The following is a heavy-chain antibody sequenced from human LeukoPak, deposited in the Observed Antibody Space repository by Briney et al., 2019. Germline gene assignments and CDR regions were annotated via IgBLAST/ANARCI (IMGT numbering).Heavy chain of an antibody. Sequence: SETLSLTCTVSGGSISNYYWNWIRQPAGKGLEWIGRIDTSWSTNYNPSLKSRVTMSVDTSKNQFSLKVTSVTAADTAVYYCARMRGTTLFDYWGQGTLVTVSS. CDR1: GGSISNYY. CDR3: ARMRGTTLFDY. J-gene: IGHJ4*02. D-gene: IGHD2/OR15-2a*01. V-gene: IGHV4-4*07. CDR2: IDTSWST.